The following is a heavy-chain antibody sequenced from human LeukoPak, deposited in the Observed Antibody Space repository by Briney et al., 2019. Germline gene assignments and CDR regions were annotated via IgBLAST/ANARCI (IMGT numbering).Heavy chain of an antibody. CDR1: GGTFSSYA. CDR2: IIPIFGTA. J-gene: IGHJ4*02. CDR3: ATDLNHRGDYALDY. Sequence: ASVKVSCKASGGTFSSYAISWVRQAPGQGLEWMGGIIPIFGTANYAQKFQGRVTITADESTSTAYMELSSLRSEDTAVYYCATDLNHRGDYALDYWGQGTLVTVSS. D-gene: IGHD2-21*02. V-gene: IGHV1-69*13.